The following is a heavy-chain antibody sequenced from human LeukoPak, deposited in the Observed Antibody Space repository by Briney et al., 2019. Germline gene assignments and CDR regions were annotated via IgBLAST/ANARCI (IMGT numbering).Heavy chain of an antibody. CDR1: GFTFSSYA. D-gene: IGHD7-27*01. CDR3: ASNTGWASCY. Sequence: GGSLRLSCAGSGFTFSSYAMNWVRQAPGKGLEWVSSISSSSSYIYYAASVKGRFTIYRENAKNSLYLQMNSLRAEYKAVYYCASNTGWASCYWGQGTLVTVSS. V-gene: IGHV3-21*01. J-gene: IGHJ4*02. CDR2: ISSSSSYI.